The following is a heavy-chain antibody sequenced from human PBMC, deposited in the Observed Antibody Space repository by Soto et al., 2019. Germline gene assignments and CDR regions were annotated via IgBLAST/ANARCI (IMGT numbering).Heavy chain of an antibody. CDR3: VRDRGYSGYDN. CDR2: INTDGSTT. CDR1: GFNFNDYW. J-gene: IGHJ4*02. D-gene: IGHD5-12*01. V-gene: IGHV3-74*01. Sequence: GGSLRLSCAASGFNFNDYWMHWVRQVPGKGLVWVSRINTDGSTTTYADSVKGRFTMSRDNAKKTLYLQLNSLRVEDTAMYYCVRDRGYSGYDNWGQGTLVTVSS.